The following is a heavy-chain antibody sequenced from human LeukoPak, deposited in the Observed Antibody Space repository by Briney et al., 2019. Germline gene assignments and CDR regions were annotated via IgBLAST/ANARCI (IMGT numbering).Heavy chain of an antibody. CDR2: ISYSGST. D-gene: IGHD4-17*01. CDR1: GGSISSSNFY. CDR3: ARGPLGSTVTTRAQYFQQ. Sequence: SETLSLTCTVSGGSISSSNFYWGWIRQPPGKGLEWIGTISYSGSTFYSPSLKSRITISVDTSKNQFSLKLNSVTAADTAVYYCARGPLGSTVTTRAQYFQQWGQGTLVTVSS. J-gene: IGHJ1*01. V-gene: IGHV4-39*01.